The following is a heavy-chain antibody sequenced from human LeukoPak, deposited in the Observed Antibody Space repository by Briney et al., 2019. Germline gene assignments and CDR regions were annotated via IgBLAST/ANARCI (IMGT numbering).Heavy chain of an antibody. CDR1: GFTFSSYW. V-gene: IGHV3-21*01. J-gene: IGHJ4*02. CDR3: ARDTPSGY. D-gene: IGHD2-15*01. Sequence: PGGSLRLSCAASGFTFSSYWMSWVRQAPGKGLEWVSSISSSSSYIYYADSVKGRFTISRDNAKNSLYLQMNSLRAEDTAVYHCARDTPSGYWGQGTLVTVSS. CDR2: ISSSSSYI.